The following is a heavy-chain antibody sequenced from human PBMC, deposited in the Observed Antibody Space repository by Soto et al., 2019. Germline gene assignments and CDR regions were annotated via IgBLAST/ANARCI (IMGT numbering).Heavy chain of an antibody. CDR1: GGSISSGGYY. CDR3: ARTFGKAWSGGRRSFDY. Sequence: QVQLQESGPGLVKPSQTLSLTCTVSGGSISSGGYYWSWIRQHPGKGLEWIGYIYYSGSTYYNPSLKSRITISVDTSKNQFSLKLSSVTAADTAVYYAARTFGKAWSGGRRSFDYWGQGALVTVSS. J-gene: IGHJ4*02. D-gene: IGHD3-3*01. V-gene: IGHV4-31*03. CDR2: IYYSGST.